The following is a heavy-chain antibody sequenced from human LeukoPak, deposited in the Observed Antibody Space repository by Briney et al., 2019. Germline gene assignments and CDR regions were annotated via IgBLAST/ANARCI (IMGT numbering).Heavy chain of an antibody. Sequence: ASVKVSCKASGGTFISYAISWVRQAPGQGLEWMGGITPIFGTANYAQKFQGRVTITTDESTSTACMELSSLRSEDTAVYYCAREEGGYGDYAYWGQGTLVTVPS. CDR1: GGTFISYA. J-gene: IGHJ4*02. V-gene: IGHV1-69*05. D-gene: IGHD4-17*01. CDR2: ITPIFGTA. CDR3: AREEGGYGDYAY.